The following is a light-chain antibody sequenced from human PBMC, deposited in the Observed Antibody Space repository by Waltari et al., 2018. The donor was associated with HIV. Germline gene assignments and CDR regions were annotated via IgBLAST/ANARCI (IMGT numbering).Light chain of an antibody. Sequence: QSALTQPPSVSGSLGQSVTLSCTGTSSDIGAYNLVSWYQQSPGTAPKLRIYEVTHRPSGVPVRFSVPKSGNTASLTISCLQADDEADYYCSSYTASSTWVVGGGTKLTVL. V-gene: IGLV2-18*02. CDR2: EVT. CDR1: SSDIGAYNL. CDR3: SSYTASSTWV. J-gene: IGLJ3*02.